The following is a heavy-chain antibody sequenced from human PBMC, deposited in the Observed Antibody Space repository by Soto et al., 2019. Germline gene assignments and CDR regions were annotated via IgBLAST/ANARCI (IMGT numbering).Heavy chain of an antibody. Sequence: GSLRLSCAASGLTFSNFAMSWVRQAPGKGLEWVSAISSSSSTIYYADSVKGRFTISRDNAKNSLYLQMNSLRDEDTAVYYCARDFYDFWSGSKYGMDVWGQGTTVTVSS. J-gene: IGHJ6*02. D-gene: IGHD3-3*01. V-gene: IGHV3-48*02. CDR2: ISSSSSTI. CDR1: GLTFSNFA. CDR3: ARDFYDFWSGSKYGMDV.